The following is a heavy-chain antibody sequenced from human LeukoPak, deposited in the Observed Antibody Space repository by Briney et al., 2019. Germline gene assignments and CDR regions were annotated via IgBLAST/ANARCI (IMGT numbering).Heavy chain of an antibody. CDR3: ARWGYFDNSGYFVAEY. Sequence: SGPGLVKPSETLSLTCSVSGASISRYYWSWIRQPPGKGLEWIGYFHHSGNTNYSPSLSSRITMSVDTSKNHVSLRMTSVTAADTATYYCARWGYFDNSGYFVAEYWGQGALVTVSS. CDR1: GASISRYY. D-gene: IGHD3-22*01. CDR2: FHHSGNT. V-gene: IGHV4-59*01. J-gene: IGHJ4*02.